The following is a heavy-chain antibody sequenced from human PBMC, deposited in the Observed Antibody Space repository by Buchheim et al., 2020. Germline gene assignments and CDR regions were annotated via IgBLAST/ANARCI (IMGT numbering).Heavy chain of an antibody. V-gene: IGHV3-7*03. Sequence: EVQLVESGGGLVQPGGSLRLSCAVSGFTFSSRWMSWVRQAPEKGLERVANIRGDGDERYYVDSVKGRFTISRDNSKNSLYLQMNSLRAEDTAVYYCAMGRGLDVWGQGTT. D-gene: IGHD3-10*01. CDR1: GFTFSSRW. CDR2: IRGDGDER. J-gene: IGHJ6*02. CDR3: AMGRGLDV.